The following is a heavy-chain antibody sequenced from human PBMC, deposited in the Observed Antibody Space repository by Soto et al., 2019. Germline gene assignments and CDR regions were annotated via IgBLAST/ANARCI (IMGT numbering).Heavy chain of an antibody. V-gene: IGHV3-21*01. D-gene: IGHD2-15*01. CDR1: GFTFISYS. CDR2: ISSSSSYI. CDR3: AREGCRGGSCYPYYYGMGV. J-gene: IGHJ6*02. Sequence: LSLSGSAAGFTFISYSMNLVRPAPGKGLEFVSSISSSSSYIYYADSVKGRFTISRYNAKNSLYLQMNILRAEDTAVYYCAREGCRGGSCYPYYYGMGVGGQGTTVNVSS.